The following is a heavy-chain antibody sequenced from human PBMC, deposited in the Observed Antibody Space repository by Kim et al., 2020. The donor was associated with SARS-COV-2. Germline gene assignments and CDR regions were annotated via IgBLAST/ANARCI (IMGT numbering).Heavy chain of an antibody. J-gene: IGHJ4*02. V-gene: IGHV3-74*01. CDR3: ARSNHLDDY. CDR2: INTDGSNI. Sequence: AGSLRLSCAASGFTLSSYWMHWVRQAPGKGLVWVSRINTDGSNINYADSVKGRFTISRDNAKNTLYLQMNSLRVDDTAVYYCARSNHLDDYWGQGTLVTVSS. CDR1: GFTLSSYW. D-gene: IGHD1-1*01.